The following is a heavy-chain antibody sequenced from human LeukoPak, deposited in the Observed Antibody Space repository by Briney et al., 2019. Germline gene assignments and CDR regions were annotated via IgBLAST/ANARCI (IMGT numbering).Heavy chain of an antibody. D-gene: IGHD6-13*01. CDR2: IDWDDDK. CDR1: GFSLSPSGMC. V-gene: IGHV2-70*11. Sequence: SGPTLVNPTQTLTLTCTFSGFSLSPSGMCVSWIRQPPGKALEWLARIDWDDDKYYSTSLKTRLTISKDTSKNQVVLTMTNMDPVDTATYYCARIVWGQQLVPPLYYYYGMDVWGQGTTVTVSS. J-gene: IGHJ6*02. CDR3: ARIVWGQQLVPPLYYYYGMDV.